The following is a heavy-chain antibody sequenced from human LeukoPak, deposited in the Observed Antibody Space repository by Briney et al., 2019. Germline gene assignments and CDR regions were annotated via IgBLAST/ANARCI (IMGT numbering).Heavy chain of an antibody. CDR1: GFTFSSYW. V-gene: IGHV3-7*01. CDR3: ARDLGDFWSGSNWFDP. Sequence: GGSLRLSCAASGFTFSSYWMSWVRQAPGKGLEGVANIKQDGSEKYYVDSVKGRFTISRDNAKNSLYLLMNSLRAEDTAVYYCARDLGDFWSGSNWFDPWGQGTLVTVSS. CDR2: IKQDGSEK. J-gene: IGHJ5*02. D-gene: IGHD3-3*01.